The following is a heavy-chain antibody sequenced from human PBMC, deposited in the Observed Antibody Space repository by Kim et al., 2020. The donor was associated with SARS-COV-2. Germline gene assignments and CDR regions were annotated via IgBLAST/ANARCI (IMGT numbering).Heavy chain of an antibody. J-gene: IGHJ4*01. CDR1: GFTFNNAW. D-gene: IGHD3-22*01. CDR2: VKPRVDGGTA. Sequence: GGSLRLSCADPGFTFNNAWMSWVRQAPGKGLEWVGRVKPRVDGGTADYVAAVEGRFTISRDDSKNRLYLQMNSLKIEDTGMYYCITDPGDSSGFGPGYWG. V-gene: IGHV3-15*01. CDR3: ITDPGDSSGFGPGY.